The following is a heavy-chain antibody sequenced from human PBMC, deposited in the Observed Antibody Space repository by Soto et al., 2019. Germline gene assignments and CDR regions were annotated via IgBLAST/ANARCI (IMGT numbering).Heavy chain of an antibody. J-gene: IGHJ5*02. D-gene: IGHD3-3*01. CDR3: ARGPSRITIFGVVPGPTWFDP. CDR1: GGSFSGYY. Sequence: QVQLQQWGAGLLKPSETLSLTCAVYGGSFSGYYWSWIRQPPGKGLEWIGEINHSGSTNYNPSLKSRVNISVDTSKNQFSLKLSSVTAADTAVYYCARGPSRITIFGVVPGPTWFDPWGQGTLVTVSS. CDR2: INHSGST. V-gene: IGHV4-34*01.